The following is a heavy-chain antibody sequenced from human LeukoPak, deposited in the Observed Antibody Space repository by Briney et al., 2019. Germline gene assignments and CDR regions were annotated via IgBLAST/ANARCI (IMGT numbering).Heavy chain of an antibody. J-gene: IGHJ4*02. Sequence: PGRSLRLSCAASGFTFSSYAMHWVRQAPGKGLEWVAVISYDGSNKYYADSVKGRFTISRDNSKNTLFLQMNSLRAEDTAVYYCATKAYCGGDCYYNYFDYWGQGTLVTVSS. CDR2: ISYDGSNK. V-gene: IGHV3-30-3*01. D-gene: IGHD2-21*01. CDR3: ATKAYCGGDCYYNYFDY. CDR1: GFTFSSYA.